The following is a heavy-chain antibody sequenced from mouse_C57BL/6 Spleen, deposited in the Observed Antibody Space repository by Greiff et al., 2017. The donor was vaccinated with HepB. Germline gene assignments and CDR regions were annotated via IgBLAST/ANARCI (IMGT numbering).Heavy chain of an antibody. Sequence: EVQLVESEGGLVQPGRSMKLSCTASGFTFSDYYMAWVRQVPEKGLEWVANINYDGSSTYYLDSLKSRFIISRDNAKNILYLQMSSLKSEDTATYYCARAPGVVGAMDYWGQGTSVTVSS. CDR3: ARAPGVVGAMDY. V-gene: IGHV5-16*01. CDR2: INYDGSST. J-gene: IGHJ4*01. CDR1: GFTFSDYY. D-gene: IGHD1-1*01.